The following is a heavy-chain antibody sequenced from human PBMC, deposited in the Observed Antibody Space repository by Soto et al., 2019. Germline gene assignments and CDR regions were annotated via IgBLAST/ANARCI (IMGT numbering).Heavy chain of an antibody. V-gene: IGHV4-31*03. CDR3: ARGEVYYYDSSGYYRANDAFDI. Sequence: QVQLQESGPGLVKPSQTLSLTCTVSGGSISSGGYYWSWIRQHPGKGLEWIGYIYYSGSTYYNPARQSRVTISVDTSKNQFSLKLSSVTAADTAVYYCARGEVYYYDSSGYYRANDAFDIWGQGTMVTVSS. D-gene: IGHD3-22*01. CDR2: IYYSGST. CDR1: GGSISSGGYY. J-gene: IGHJ3*02.